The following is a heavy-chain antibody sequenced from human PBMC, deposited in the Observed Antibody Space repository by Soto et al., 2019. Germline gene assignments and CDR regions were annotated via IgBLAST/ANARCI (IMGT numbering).Heavy chain of an antibody. CDR3: ARRFRTYYDFWSGYSLFDY. CDR1: GDSISSSSYY. CDR2: IYYSGST. Sequence: SETLSLTCTVSGDSISSSSYYWGWIRQPPGKGLEWIGSIYYSGSTYYNPSLKSRVTISVDTSKNQFSLKLSSVTAADTAVYYCARRFRTYYDFWSGYSLFDYWGQGTLVTVSS. V-gene: IGHV4-39*01. D-gene: IGHD3-3*01. J-gene: IGHJ4*02.